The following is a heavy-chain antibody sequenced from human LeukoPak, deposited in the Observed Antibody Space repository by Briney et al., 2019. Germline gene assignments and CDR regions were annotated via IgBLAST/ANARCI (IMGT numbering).Heavy chain of an antibody. CDR3: ARESGCSSTSCYTGGDFDY. V-gene: IGHV4-30-4*08. J-gene: IGHJ4*02. Sequence: SETLSLTCTVSGGSISSGDYYWSWIRQPPGKGLEWIGYIYYSGSTYYNPSLKSRVTISVDTSKNQFSLKLSSVTAADTAVYYCARESGCSSTSCYTGGDFDYWGQGTLVTVSS. D-gene: IGHD2-2*02. CDR2: IYYSGST. CDR1: GGSISSGDYY.